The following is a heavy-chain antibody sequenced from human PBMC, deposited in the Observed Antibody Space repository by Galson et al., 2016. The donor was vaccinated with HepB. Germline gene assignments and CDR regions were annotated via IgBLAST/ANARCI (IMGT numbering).Heavy chain of an antibody. CDR1: GDSISSSRYY. CDR3: ARLYGDYEYYFYYYGMDV. V-gene: IGHV4-39*01. CDR2: IYDSGTT. J-gene: IGHJ6*02. D-gene: IGHD4-17*01. Sequence: ETLSLTCTVSGDSISSSRYYWGWIRQPPGKGLEWLGSIYDSGTTYYNPSLKRRVTIPVETSKNQFSLKLSSVTAADTAVYYCARLYGDYEYYFYYYGMDVWGQGTTVAFSS.